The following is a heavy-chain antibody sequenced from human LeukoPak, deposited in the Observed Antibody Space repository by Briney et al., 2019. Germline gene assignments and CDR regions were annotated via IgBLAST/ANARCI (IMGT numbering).Heavy chain of an antibody. CDR1: GYTFTGYY. Sequence: ASVKVSCKASGYTFTGYYIHWVRQAPGQGLEWMGWINPNSGGTNYAQKFQGRVTMTRDTSISTAYMELSRLRSDDAAVYYCARGFGELYYYYYYMDVWGKGTTLTVSS. V-gene: IGHV1-2*02. CDR3: ARGFGELYYYYYYMDV. J-gene: IGHJ6*03. CDR2: INPNSGGT. D-gene: IGHD3-10*01.